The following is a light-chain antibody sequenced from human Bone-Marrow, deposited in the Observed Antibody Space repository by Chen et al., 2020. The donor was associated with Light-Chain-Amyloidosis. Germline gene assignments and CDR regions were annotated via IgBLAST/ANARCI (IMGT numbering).Light chain of an antibody. CDR1: QTSSRNY. J-gene: IGKJ4*01. Sequence: EIVLTQSPGTLSLSPGEGANLSCRDSQTSSRNYLTWYQQKFGQAPRLLMYGSSSRATGIPDRVTGSGSGTDFTLTINRLEPEDFAMYYCQQYGTSPLTFGGGTKVGIK. CDR2: GSS. V-gene: IGKV3-20*01. CDR3: QQYGTSPLT.